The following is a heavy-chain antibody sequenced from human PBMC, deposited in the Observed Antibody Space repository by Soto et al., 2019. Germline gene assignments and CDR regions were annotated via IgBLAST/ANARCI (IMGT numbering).Heavy chain of an antibody. J-gene: IGHJ2*01. CDR1: GYTFTSYA. D-gene: IGHD3-9*01. CDR3: ARDRRHYDILTGYSYWYFDL. Sequence: QVQLVQSGAEVKKPGASVKVSCKASGYTFTSYAMHWVRQAPGQRLEWMGWINAGNGNTKYSQKFQGRVTITRDTSASTADMELSSLRSEDTAVYYCARDRRHYDILTGYSYWYFDLWGRGTLVTVSS. V-gene: IGHV1-3*01. CDR2: INAGNGNT.